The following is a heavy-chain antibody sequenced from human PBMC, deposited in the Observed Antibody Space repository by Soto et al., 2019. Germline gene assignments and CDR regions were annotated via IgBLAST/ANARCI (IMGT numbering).Heavy chain of an antibody. CDR2: IGASGAGT. Sequence: GGSLRLSCAASGFTFSTFAMSWVRQAPGKGLEWVSGIGASGAGTYYAESVKGRFTISRDNSKNTLYLHMNSLGAEDTAVYYCALRKTGSYFDYWGQGTQVTVSS. J-gene: IGHJ4*02. V-gene: IGHV3-23*01. CDR1: GFTFSTFA. CDR3: ALRKTGSYFDY. D-gene: IGHD1-26*01.